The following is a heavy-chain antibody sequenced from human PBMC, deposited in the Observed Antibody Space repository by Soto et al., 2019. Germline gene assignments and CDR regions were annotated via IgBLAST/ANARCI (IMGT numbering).Heavy chain of an antibody. V-gene: IGHV1-2*02. J-gene: IGHJ5*02. CDR1: GYTFTGYY. CDR2: INPNSGGT. CDR3: PRVPPPRTPTDNWFDH. Sequence: VSVKVSCKASGYTFTGYYMDWVRQAPGQGREWVGWINPNSGGTNYAQKFQGTVTMTRDTSISTAYMEMSRLRSDDTAVYYSPRVPPPRTPTDNWFDHWGQGTLVTVSS.